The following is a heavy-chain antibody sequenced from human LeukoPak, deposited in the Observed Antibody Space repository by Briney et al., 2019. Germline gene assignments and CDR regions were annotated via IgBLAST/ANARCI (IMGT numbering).Heavy chain of an antibody. CDR1: DGSISSHY. V-gene: IGHV4-59*11. J-gene: IGHJ6*03. D-gene: IGHD2/OR15-2a*01. Sequence: SETLSLTCTVSDGSISSHYWSWIREPPGKGLEWVGYTHYSGSTNYNPSLKRRVTMSVGTSKNQFSLRMSSVTAADTAVEYCATCGSNNSGYQYMDDWGKGTTVTVSS. CDR2: THYSGST. CDR3: ATCGSNNSGYQYMDD.